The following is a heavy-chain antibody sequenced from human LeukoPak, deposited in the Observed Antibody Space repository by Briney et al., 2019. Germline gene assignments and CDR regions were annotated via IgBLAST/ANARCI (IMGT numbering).Heavy chain of an antibody. D-gene: IGHD2/OR15-2a*01. V-gene: IGHV3-23*01. CDR1: GFTFSSYA. J-gene: IGHJ4*02. CDR3: ARAGNTRFDY. Sequence: GGSLRLSCAASGFTFSSYAMSWVRQAPGKGLEWVSSISGSDGSTYYADSVKGRFTISRDNSKNTLYLQRNSLRAEDTAVYYCARAGNTRFDYWGQGTLVTVSS. CDR2: ISGSDGST.